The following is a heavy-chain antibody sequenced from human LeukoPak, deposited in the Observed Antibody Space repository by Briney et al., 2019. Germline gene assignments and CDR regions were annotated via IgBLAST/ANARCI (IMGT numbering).Heavy chain of an antibody. D-gene: IGHD2-15*01. J-gene: IGHJ4*02. CDR1: GGSISYYY. V-gene: IGHV4-59*01. CDR2: IYYNGST. CDR3: ASKGGHFDY. Sequence: PSETLSLTRTVSGGSISYYYWSWIRQSPGKGLEWIGYIYYNGSTNYNPSLKSRVTISVDMSKNQFSLKVTSVTAADTAIYYCASKGGHFDYWGQGTLVTVSS.